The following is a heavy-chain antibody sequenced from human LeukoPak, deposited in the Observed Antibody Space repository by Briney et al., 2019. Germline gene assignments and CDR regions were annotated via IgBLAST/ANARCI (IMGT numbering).Heavy chain of an antibody. CDR1: GFTFGDSG. CDR3: TRDFGWRADL. J-gene: IGHJ5*02. Sequence: GGSLRLSCTASGFTFGDSGMSWFRQAPGKGLEWVGFMRSQGFGGRTEYAASVKGRFTISRDGSKSIAYLQMNSLKIEDTAVYYCTRDFGWRADLWGQGTLVTVSS. D-gene: IGHD5-24*01. V-gene: IGHV3-49*01. CDR2: MRSQGFGGRT.